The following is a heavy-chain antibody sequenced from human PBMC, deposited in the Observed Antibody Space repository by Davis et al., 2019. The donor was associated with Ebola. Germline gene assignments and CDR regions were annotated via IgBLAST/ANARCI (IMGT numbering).Heavy chain of an antibody. CDR2: IYTSGST. CDR3: ARDRRYCTNGVCAYYFDY. CDR1: GGSISSGSYY. J-gene: IGHJ4*02. D-gene: IGHD2-8*01. Sequence: PSETLSLTCTVSGGSISSGSYYWSWIRQPAGKGLEWIGRIYTSGSTNYNPSLKSRVTMSVDTSKNQFSLKLSSVTAADTAVYYCARDRRYCTNGVCAYYFDYWGQGTLVTVSS. V-gene: IGHV4-61*02.